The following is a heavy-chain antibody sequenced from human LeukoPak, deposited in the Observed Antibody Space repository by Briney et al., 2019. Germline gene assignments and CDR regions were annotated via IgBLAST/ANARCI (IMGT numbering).Heavy chain of an antibody. CDR2: INHSGST. CDR3: AVYCSSTSCYNAFDI. Sequence: PSETLSFTCAVYGGSFSGYYWSWIRQPPGKGLEWIGEINHSGSTNYNPSLKSRVTISVDTSKNQFSLKLSSVTAADTAVYYCAVYCSSTSCYNAFDIWGQGTMVTVSS. D-gene: IGHD2-2*02. J-gene: IGHJ3*02. V-gene: IGHV4-34*01. CDR1: GGSFSGYY.